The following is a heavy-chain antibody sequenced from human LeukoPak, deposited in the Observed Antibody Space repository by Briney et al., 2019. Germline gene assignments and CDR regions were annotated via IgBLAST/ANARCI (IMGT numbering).Heavy chain of an antibody. Sequence: PSETLSLTCAVSGGSISSSNWWSWVRQPPGKGLEWIGEIYHSGSTNYNPSLESRVTISVDTSKNQFSLKLSSVTAADTAVYYCARGGPSPAAIARFDPWGQGTLVTVSS. D-gene: IGHD2-2*02. J-gene: IGHJ5*02. V-gene: IGHV4-4*02. CDR1: GGSISSSNW. CDR3: ARGGPSPAAIARFDP. CDR2: IYHSGST.